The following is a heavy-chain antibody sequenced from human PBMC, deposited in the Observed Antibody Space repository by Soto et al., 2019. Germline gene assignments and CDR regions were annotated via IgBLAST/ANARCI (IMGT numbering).Heavy chain of an antibody. CDR3: AKVPLVSSLMFYAITYYFYY. CDR1: GLTFSSYG. J-gene: IGHJ4*02. D-gene: IGHD2-8*01. Sequence: GGTLRLSCAASGLTFSSYGMSWVRQAPGKGLEWVSAISGSGGSTYYADSVKGRFTISRDNSKNTLYLQMNSLRAEDTAVYYYAKVPLVSSLMFYAITYYFYYWRQRSLVTVSS. CDR2: ISGSGGST. V-gene: IGHV3-23*01.